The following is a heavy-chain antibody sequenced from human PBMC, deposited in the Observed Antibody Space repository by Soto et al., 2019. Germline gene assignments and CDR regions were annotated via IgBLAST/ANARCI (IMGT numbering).Heavy chain of an antibody. CDR1: GGTFSSYA. CDR2: INAGNGNT. D-gene: IGHD4-4*01. V-gene: IGHV1-3*01. CDR3: ARTPKTVTYYYYGMDV. J-gene: IGHJ6*02. Sequence: GASVKVSCKASGGTFSSYAISWVRQAPGQGLEWMGWINAGNGNTKYSQKFQGRATITRDTSASTAYMELSSLRSEDTAVYYCARTPKTVTYYYYGMDVWGQGTTVTVSS.